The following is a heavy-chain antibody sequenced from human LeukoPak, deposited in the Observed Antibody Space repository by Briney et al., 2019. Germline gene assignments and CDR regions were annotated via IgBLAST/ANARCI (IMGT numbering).Heavy chain of an antibody. Sequence: GSLRLSCAASGFTFSNYWMTWVRQPPGKGLEWIGEINHSGSTNYNPSLKSRVTISVDTSKNQFSLKLSSVTAADTAVYYCARETRNYYGSGSYRYWGQGTLVTVSS. V-gene: IGHV4-34*01. CDR1: GFTFSNYW. CDR2: INHSGST. CDR3: ARETRNYYGSGSYRY. J-gene: IGHJ4*02. D-gene: IGHD3-10*01.